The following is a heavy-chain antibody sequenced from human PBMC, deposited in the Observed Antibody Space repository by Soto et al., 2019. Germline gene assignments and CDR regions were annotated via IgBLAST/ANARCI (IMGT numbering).Heavy chain of an antibody. CDR2: IYYGGGT. CDR1: GGSISSYY. CDR3: ARQYYYDSSGSQTFDY. J-gene: IGHJ4*02. D-gene: IGHD3-22*01. Sequence: SEILSLTCTVSGGSISSYYWNWIRQPPGKGLEWIGDIYYGGGTNYNPSLKSRVTLSVDTSKNQFSLKLSSVTAADTAVYYCARQYYYDSSGSQTFDYWGQGTQVTVSS. V-gene: IGHV4-59*01.